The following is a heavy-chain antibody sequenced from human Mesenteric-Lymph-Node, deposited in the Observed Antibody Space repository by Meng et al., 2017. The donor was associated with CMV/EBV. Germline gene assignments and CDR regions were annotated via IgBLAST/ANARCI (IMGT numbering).Heavy chain of an antibody. J-gene: IGHJ4*02. CDR2: MSFDGSNE. Sequence: GGSLRLSCAASGFTFSSHVMHWVRQAPGKGLEWVAAMSFDGSNEYYADSVKGRFTISRDSVKESLLLQMNSLRAEDTGVYYCARDHRGDTARGDSMDIWGQGTLVTVSS. CDR3: ARDHRGDTARGDSMDI. CDR1: GFTFSSHV. D-gene: IGHD5-18*01. V-gene: IGHV3-30*04.